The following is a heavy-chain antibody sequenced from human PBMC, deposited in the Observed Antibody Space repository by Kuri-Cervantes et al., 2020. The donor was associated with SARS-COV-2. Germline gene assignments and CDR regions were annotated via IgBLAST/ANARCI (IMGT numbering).Heavy chain of an antibody. J-gene: IGHJ6*02. Sequence: LSLTCAASGFTFNRHPMNWVRQAPGKGLEWVSYIHNSLDVIYYADSVRGRFTISRDNARNSLYLQMNSLRVDDTAVYYCTRDQRSGNMVVWGQGTTVTVSS. CDR3: TRDQRSGNMVV. D-gene: IGHD6-25*01. CDR2: IHNSLDVI. CDR1: GFTFNRHP. V-gene: IGHV3-48*03.